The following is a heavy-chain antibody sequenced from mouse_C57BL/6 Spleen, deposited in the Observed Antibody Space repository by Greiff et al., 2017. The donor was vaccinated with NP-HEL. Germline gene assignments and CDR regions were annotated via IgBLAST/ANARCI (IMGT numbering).Heavy chain of an antibody. CDR3: ARHEGGGLGYFDY. J-gene: IGHJ2*01. CDR1: GYTFTSYW. CDR2: IHPNSGST. D-gene: IGHD4-1*01. Sequence: QVQLQQPGAELVKPGASVKLSCKASGYTFTSYWMHWVKQRPGQGLEWIGMIHPNSGSTNYNEKFKSKATLTVDKSSSTAYMQLSSLTSEDSAVYFCARHEGGGLGYFDYWGQGTTLTVSS. V-gene: IGHV1-64*01.